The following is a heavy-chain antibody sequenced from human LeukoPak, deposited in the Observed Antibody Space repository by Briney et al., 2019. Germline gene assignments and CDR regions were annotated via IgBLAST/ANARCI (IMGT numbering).Heavy chain of an antibody. D-gene: IGHD5-12*01. Sequence: GGSLRLSCAASGFTFSSYAMSWVRQAPGKGLEWVSAISGSGGSTYYADSVKGRFTISRDNSKNTLYLQMNSLRAEDTAVYYCAKSCGVATSPYYFDYWGQGTLVTVSS. CDR1: GFTFSSYA. J-gene: IGHJ4*02. CDR2: ISGSGGST. V-gene: IGHV3-23*01. CDR3: AKSCGVATSPYYFDY.